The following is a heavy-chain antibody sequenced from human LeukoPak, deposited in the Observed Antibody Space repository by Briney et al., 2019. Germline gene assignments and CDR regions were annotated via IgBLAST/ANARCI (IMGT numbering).Heavy chain of an antibody. D-gene: IGHD3-10*01. CDR1: GDSISNCRYY. J-gene: IGHJ3*02. V-gene: IGHV4-39*02. CDR3: ARNPYYYTSGSYYNSAFDI. Sequence: SETLSLTCTVSGDSISNCRYYWDWIRQPPGQGLEWIGSTTHSGTTYYNPSLRCRVTISVDTSKNHFSLKLSSVTAADTAVYYCARNPYYYTSGSYYNSAFDIWGQGTMVTVSS. CDR2: TTHSGTT.